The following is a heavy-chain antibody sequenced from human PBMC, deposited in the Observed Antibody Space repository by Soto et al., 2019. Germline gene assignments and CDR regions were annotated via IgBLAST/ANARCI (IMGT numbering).Heavy chain of an antibody. V-gene: IGHV3-11*01. CDR1: GFTFSDQY. CDR2: ISGDATIT. CDR3: ASDPYYYASGF. D-gene: IGHD3-10*01. J-gene: IGHJ4*02. Sequence: QVQLVESGGGLVEPGGSLRLSCAASGFTFSDQYMTWIRQAPGKGLEWVSKISGDATITYYADSVKGRFTVYRDNAKKSLYLQMNSLRAEDTAVYYCASDPYYYASGFWGQGTLVTVSS.